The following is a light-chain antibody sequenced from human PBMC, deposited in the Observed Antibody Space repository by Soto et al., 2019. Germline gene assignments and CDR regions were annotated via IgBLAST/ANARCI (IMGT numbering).Light chain of an antibody. J-gene: IGLJ1*01. V-gene: IGLV2-11*01. CDR1: INDVGGYNS. CDR3: CSYAGSYTSYV. CDR2: SVT. Sequence: QSALTQPRSVSGSPGQSVTISCSGTINDVGGYNSVSWFQHHPGSAPKLMVHSVTQRPSRVPDRFSGSKSGNTASLTISGLQAEDEADYYCCSYAGSYTSYVFGTGTKLTVL.